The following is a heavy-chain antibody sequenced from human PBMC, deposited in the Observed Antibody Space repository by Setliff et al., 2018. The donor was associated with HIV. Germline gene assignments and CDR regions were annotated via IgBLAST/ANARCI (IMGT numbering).Heavy chain of an antibody. V-gene: IGHV1-58*02. D-gene: IGHD1-20*01. Sequence: GASVKVSCKTSGFTFSRSTIQWVRQARGQPREWVGWISIGSGLTKYEQKFHGRVTFTRDMSTSTAYMEVSSLRSDDTAVYYCAAERNTDNNCCWFDTWGQGTLVTVSS. CDR2: ISIGSGLT. CDR3: AAERNTDNNCCWFDT. J-gene: IGHJ5*02. CDR1: GFTFSRST.